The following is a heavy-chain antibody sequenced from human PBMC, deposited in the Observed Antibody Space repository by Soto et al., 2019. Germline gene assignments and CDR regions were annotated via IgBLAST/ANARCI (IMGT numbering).Heavy chain of an antibody. D-gene: IGHD6-13*01. J-gene: IGHJ4*02. V-gene: IGHV4-59*01. CDR2: TYYSRST. CDR1: GGSISSYY. Sequence: QVQLQESGPGLVKPSETLSLTCTDSGGSISSYYWSWIRQPPGKGLEWSGYTYYSRSTNYNPSLKSRVTISVDTPKNQFSLKLSSVTAAHTAVYYCSRWTGGGIAAAGFDYGGQGTLVTVSS. CDR3: SRWTGGGIAAAGFDY.